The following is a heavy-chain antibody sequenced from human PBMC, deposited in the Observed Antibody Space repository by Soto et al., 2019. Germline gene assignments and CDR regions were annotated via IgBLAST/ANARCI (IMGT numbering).Heavy chain of an antibody. CDR2: IYYSGST. V-gene: IGHV4-59*01. CDR3: ARGGDISGYPSDAFDI. D-gene: IGHD3-22*01. J-gene: IGHJ3*02. Sequence: PSETQSLTCTVPVASPVVNYGGWLRQPQGRGLEWIGYIYYSGSTNYNPSLKSRVTISVDTSKNQFSLKLSSVTAADTAVYYCARGGDISGYPSDAFDIWGQGTMVTV. CDR1: VASPVVNY.